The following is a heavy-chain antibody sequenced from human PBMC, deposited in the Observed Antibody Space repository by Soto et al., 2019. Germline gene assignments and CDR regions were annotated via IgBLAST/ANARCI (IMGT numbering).Heavy chain of an antibody. CDR3: AREDSYSGSSY. D-gene: IGHD3-10*01. J-gene: IGHJ4*02. CDR1: GYIFSSYG. Sequence: QVQLVQSGAEVKKSGASVKVSCTTSGYIFSSYGISWVRQAPGQGLEWMGWIRAYNSNTKYAQKFQGRVTMTTDTSTSTTYMELKSLRSDDTAVYYCAREDSYSGSSYWGQGTLVTVSS. CDR2: IRAYNSNT. V-gene: IGHV1-18*04.